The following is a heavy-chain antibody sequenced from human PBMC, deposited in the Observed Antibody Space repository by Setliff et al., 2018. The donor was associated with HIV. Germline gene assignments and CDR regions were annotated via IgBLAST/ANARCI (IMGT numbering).Heavy chain of an antibody. V-gene: IGHV5-51*01. Sequence: GESLKISCKGSGYIFTTYWIGWVRQMPGKGLEWMGIIYPGDSDTRYSPSFQGQVTISADKSISTAYLQWSSLKASDTAMYYCARRASKASLDYWGQGTQVTVSS. CDR1: GYIFTTYW. CDR3: ARRASKASLDY. CDR2: IYPGDSDT. J-gene: IGHJ4*02.